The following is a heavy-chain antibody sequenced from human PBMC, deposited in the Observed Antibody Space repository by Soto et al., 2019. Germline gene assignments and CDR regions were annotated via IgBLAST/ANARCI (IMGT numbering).Heavy chain of an antibody. CDR3: ARDPSSGWYGYYYYGMDV. D-gene: IGHD6-19*01. CDR1: GFTVSSNY. J-gene: IGHJ6*02. Sequence: GGSLRLSCAASGFTVSSNYMSWARQAPGKGLEWVSVIYSGGSTYYADSVKGRFTISRDNSKNTLYLQMNSLRAEDTAVYYCARDPSSGWYGYYYYGMDVWGQGTTVTVSS. CDR2: IYSGGST. V-gene: IGHV3-53*01.